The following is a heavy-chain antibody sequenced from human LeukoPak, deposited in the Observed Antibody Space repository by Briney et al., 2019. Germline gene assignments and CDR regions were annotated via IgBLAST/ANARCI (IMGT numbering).Heavy chain of an antibody. D-gene: IGHD3-22*01. J-gene: IGHJ4*02. Sequence: GGSLRLSCAASGFTFSSYWMTWVRQAPGKGLEWVANIKQDGSQKFYLDSVKVRFTISRDNAKESLFLQMNSLRAEDTAVYYCARHYDSTAYSLDYWGQGTLVTVSS. CDR3: ARHYDSTAYSLDY. CDR2: IKQDGSQK. CDR1: GFTFSSYW. V-gene: IGHV3-7*01.